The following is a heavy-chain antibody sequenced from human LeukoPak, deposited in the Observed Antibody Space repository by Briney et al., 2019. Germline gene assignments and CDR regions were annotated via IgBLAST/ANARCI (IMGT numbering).Heavy chain of an antibody. D-gene: IGHD6-19*01. V-gene: IGHV3-48*04. CDR2: ISSSGSTI. Sequence: PGGSLRLSCAASGFTFSTYRMNWVRQAPGKGLEWVSYISSSGSTIYYADSVKGRFTISRDNAKNSLYLQMNSLRAEDTAVYYCARVPKYSSGYDLFFDYWGQGTLVTVSS. J-gene: IGHJ4*02. CDR3: ARVPKYSSGYDLFFDY. CDR1: GFTFSTYR.